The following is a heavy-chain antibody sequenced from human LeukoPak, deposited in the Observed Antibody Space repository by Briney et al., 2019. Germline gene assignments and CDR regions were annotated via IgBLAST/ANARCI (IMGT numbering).Heavy chain of an antibody. CDR1: GGSVINTNW. J-gene: IGHJ4*02. Sequence: SETLSLTCGVSGGSVINTNWWTWVRQPPGKGLEWIGEVHLDGRTNYNPSLESRLTMSVDVSENQVSLKLTSVTAADTAVHYCAREGGFYRPLDYSGQGTLVTVSS. CDR3: AREGGFYRPLDY. CDR2: VHLDGRT. V-gene: IGHV4-4*02. D-gene: IGHD3-3*01.